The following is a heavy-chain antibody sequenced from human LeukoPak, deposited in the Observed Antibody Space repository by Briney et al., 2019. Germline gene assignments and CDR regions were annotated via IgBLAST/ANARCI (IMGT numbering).Heavy chain of an antibody. Sequence: PGGSLRLSCAASGFTFSNYWMNWVRQAPGKGLQWVANINRDGREEYYVDSVKGRFTISRDNAKNSLYLQMNSLRAEDTAVYYCARGFTMSPRRGWFDPWGQGTLVTVSS. D-gene: IGHD3-22*01. CDR1: GFTFSNYW. V-gene: IGHV3-7*03. CDR2: INRDGREE. J-gene: IGHJ5*02. CDR3: ARGFTMSPRRGWFDP.